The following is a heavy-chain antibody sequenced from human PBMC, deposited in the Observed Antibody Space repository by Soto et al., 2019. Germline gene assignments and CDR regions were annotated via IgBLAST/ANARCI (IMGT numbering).Heavy chain of an antibody. Sequence: PGGSLRLSCAASGFTFSSYWMSWVRQAPGKGLEWVANIKQDGSEKYYVDSVKGRFTISRDNAKNSLYLQMNSLRAEDTAVYYCASGPSWPPRAFDYWGQGTLVTVSS. J-gene: IGHJ4*02. CDR2: IKQDGSEK. V-gene: IGHV3-7*01. D-gene: IGHD6-13*01. CDR3: ASGPSWPPRAFDY. CDR1: GFTFSSYW.